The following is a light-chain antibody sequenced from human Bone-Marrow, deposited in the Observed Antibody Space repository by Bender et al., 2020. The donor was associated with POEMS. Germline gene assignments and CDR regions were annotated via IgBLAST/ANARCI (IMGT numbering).Light chain of an antibody. CDR2: DVT. V-gene: IGLV2-11*01. CDR3: CSYAGSHTWV. J-gene: IGLJ3*02. CDR1: SANVDSYTF. Sequence: QSALTQPRSVSGSPGQSVTISCSGSSANVDSYTFVSWYQQHPGKAPKLMIYDVTKRPSGVPDRFSGSVSGNTASLTISGLQVEDEADYYCCSYAGSHTWVFGGGTTLTVL.